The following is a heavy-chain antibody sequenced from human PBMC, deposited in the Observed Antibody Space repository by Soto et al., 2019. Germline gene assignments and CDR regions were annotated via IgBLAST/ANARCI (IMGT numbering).Heavy chain of an antibody. CDR3: ARGGIAARPGNALDI. V-gene: IGHV3-30*03. CDR1: GFTFSSYG. J-gene: IGHJ3*02. D-gene: IGHD6-6*01. Sequence: QVQLVESGGGVVQPGRSLRLSCAASGFTFSSYGMHWVRQAPGKGLEWVAVISYDGSNKYYADSVKGRFTISRDNSKNTLYLQMNSLRAEDTAVDYCARGGIAARPGNALDIWGQGTMVTVSS. CDR2: ISYDGSNK.